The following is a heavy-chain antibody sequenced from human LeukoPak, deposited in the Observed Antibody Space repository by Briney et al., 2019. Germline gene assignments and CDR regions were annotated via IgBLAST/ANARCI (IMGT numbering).Heavy chain of an antibody. V-gene: IGHV4-34*01. CDR1: GGSFSGYY. Sequence: SETLSLTCAVYGGSFSGYYWSWIRQPPGKGLEWIGEINHSGSTNYNPSLKSRVTISVDTSKNQFSLKLSSVTAADTAVYYCARGVGANLDYWGQGTLVTVSS. D-gene: IGHD1-26*01. J-gene: IGHJ4*02. CDR2: INHSGST. CDR3: ARGVGANLDY.